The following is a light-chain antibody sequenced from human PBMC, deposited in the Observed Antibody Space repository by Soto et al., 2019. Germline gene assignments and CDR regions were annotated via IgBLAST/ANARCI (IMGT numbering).Light chain of an antibody. CDR1: SSDVGDRNY. V-gene: IGLV2-14*01. J-gene: IGLJ3*02. CDR2: EVN. Sequence: QSALTQPASVSGSPGQSITISCTGTSSDVGDRNYVSWYQQHPGKAPKLMIYEVNNRPSGVSNRFSGSKSGNTASLTISGLQAEDEADYYCSSYTNIGTWVFGGGTKVT. CDR3: SSYTNIGTWV.